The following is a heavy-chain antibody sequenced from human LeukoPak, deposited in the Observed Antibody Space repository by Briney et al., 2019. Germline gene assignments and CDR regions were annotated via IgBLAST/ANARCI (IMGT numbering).Heavy chain of an antibody. J-gene: IGHJ5*02. CDR1: GCTFSIYG. Sequence: GGSLRLSCVAPGCTFSIYGMHWVRQAPGKGLGWVAVISYDGSNKYYADSVKGRFIISRDNSKNTLYLQMTSLRAEDPPVYYWSIPLGRNYDIGWGFAPWRQGTLVTVSS. V-gene: IGHV3-30*03. CDR3: SIPLGRNYDIGWGFAP. D-gene: IGHD3-9*01. CDR2: ISYDGSNK.